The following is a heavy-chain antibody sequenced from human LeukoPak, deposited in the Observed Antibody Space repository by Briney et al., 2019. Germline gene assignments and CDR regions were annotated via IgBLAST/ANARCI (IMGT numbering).Heavy chain of an antibody. Sequence: SETLSLTCAVYGGSFSGYYWSWIRQPPGKGLEWIGEINHSGSTNYNPSLKSRVTISVDKSKNQFSLKLSSVTAADTGVYYCARLYGSGSYSDYWGQGTLVTVSS. V-gene: IGHV4-34*01. CDR3: ARLYGSGSYSDY. CDR1: GGSFSGYY. D-gene: IGHD3-10*01. CDR2: INHSGST. J-gene: IGHJ4*02.